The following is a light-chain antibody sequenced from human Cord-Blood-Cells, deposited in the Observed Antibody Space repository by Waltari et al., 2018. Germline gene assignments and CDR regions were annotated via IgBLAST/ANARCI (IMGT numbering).Light chain of an antibody. V-gene: IGLV2-8*01. J-gene: IGLJ3*02. Sequence: QSALTQPPYASRSPGPPVTISCTGTSTDVGGYNYVSWYQQHPGKAPKRMIYEVSKRPSGVPDRFSGSKSGNTASLTVSGLQAEDEADYYCSSYAGSNNWVFGGGTKLTVL. CDR1: STDVGGYNY. CDR3: SSYAGSNNWV. CDR2: EVS.